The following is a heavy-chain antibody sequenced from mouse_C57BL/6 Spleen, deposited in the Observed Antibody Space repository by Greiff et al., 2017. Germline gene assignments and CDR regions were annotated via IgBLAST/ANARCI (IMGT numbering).Heavy chain of an antibody. CDR2: ISSGSSTI. CDR3: ARKTVVAHFDY. D-gene: IGHD1-1*01. CDR1: GFTFSDYG. Sequence: EVKLVESGGGLVKPGGSLKLSCAASGFTFSDYGMHWVRQAPEKGLEWVAYISSGSSTIYYADTVKGRFTISRDNAKNTLFMQMTSLGSEDTAMYCCARKTVVAHFDYWGQGTTLTVSS. J-gene: IGHJ2*01. V-gene: IGHV5-17*01.